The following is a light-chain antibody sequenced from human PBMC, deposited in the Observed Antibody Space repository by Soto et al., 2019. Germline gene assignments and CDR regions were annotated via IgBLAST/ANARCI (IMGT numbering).Light chain of an antibody. CDR2: KAS. J-gene: IGKJ1*01. Sequence: DIPMTQPPSTLSASVGDRVTITCRASQSISSWLAWYQQKPGKAPKLLIYKASSLESGVPSRFSGSGSGTEFTLTISSLQPDDFATYYCQQYNSYSGTFGQGTKVEIK. V-gene: IGKV1-5*03. CDR1: QSISSW. CDR3: QQYNSYSGT.